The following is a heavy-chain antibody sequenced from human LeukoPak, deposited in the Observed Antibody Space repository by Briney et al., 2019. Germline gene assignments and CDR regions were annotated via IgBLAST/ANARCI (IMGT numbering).Heavy chain of an antibody. CDR2: ISAYNGNT. CDR3: ARPLTDRNYYYGMDV. J-gene: IGHJ6*02. CDR1: GYTFTSYG. V-gene: IGHV1-18*01. Sequence: GASVKVSCKASGYTFTSYGISWVRQAPGQGLEWMGWISAYNGNTNYAQKFQGRVTMARDTSISTAYMELSRLRSDDTAVYYCARPLTDRNYYYGMDVWGQGTTVTVSS.